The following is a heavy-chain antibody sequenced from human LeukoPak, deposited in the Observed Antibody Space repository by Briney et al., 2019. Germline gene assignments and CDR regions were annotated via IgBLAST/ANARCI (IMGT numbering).Heavy chain of an antibody. CDR1: GYTFTTYA. CDR3: ARDQSSSWTHYYYMDV. V-gene: IGHV7-4-1*02. J-gene: IGHJ6*03. Sequence: ASVKVSCKASGYTFTTYAMDWVRQAPGQGLEWMGWINTNTGNPTYAQGFTGRFVFSLDTSVSTAYLQISSLKAEDTAVYYCARDQSSSWTHYYYMDVWGKGTTVTVSS. D-gene: IGHD6-13*01. CDR2: INTNTGNP.